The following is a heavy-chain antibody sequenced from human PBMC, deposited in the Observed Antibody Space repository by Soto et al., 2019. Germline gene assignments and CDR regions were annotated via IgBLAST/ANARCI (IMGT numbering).Heavy chain of an antibody. Sequence: EVQLLESGGGLVQPGGSLRLSCAASGFTFSSYAMSWVRQAPGKGLEWVSAISGSGGSTYYADSVKGRFTISRDNSKNTLYLQMNSLXXXXXAVYYCAKGPVVTAIPSFDYWGQGTLVTVSS. V-gene: IGHV3-23*01. CDR3: AKGPVVTAIPSFDY. CDR1: GFTFSSYA. CDR2: ISGSGGST. D-gene: IGHD2-21*02. J-gene: IGHJ4*02.